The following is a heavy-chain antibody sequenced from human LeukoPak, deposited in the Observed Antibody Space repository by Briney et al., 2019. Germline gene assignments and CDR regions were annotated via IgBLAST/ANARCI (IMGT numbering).Heavy chain of an antibody. CDR2: IIPIFGTA. CDR3: ARGRRGPDYGDYFAFDI. CDR1: GGTFSSYA. D-gene: IGHD4-17*01. V-gene: IGHV1-69*13. Sequence: SVKVSCKASGGTFSSYAISWVRQAPGQGLEWMGGIIPIFGTANYAQKFQGRVTITADESTSTAYMELSSLRSEDTAVYYCARGRRGPDYGDYFAFDIWGQGTMVTVSS. J-gene: IGHJ3*02.